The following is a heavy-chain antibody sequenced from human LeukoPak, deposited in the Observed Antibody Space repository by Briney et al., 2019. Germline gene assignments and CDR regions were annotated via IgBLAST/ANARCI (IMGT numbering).Heavy chain of an antibody. V-gene: IGHV4-4*07. CDR3: ARESEVKAFDI. J-gene: IGHJ3*02. CDR1: GGSLSSYY. CDR2: IYTSGST. D-gene: IGHD2-21*01. Sequence: PSATLSLTCTVSGGSLSSYYWSWIRQPAGKGLEWIGRIYTSGSTNYNPSLKSRVTMSVDTSKNQFSLKLSSVTAADTAVYYCARESEVKAFDIWGQGTMVTVSS.